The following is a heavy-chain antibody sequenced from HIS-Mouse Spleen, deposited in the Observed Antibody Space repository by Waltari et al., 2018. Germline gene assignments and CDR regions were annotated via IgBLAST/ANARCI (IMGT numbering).Heavy chain of an antibody. CDR2: ISSSSSYI. CDR1: GFTFSSYS. D-gene: IGHD3-3*01. CDR3: ARGKDGHDFWSGYYGY. Sequence: EVQLVESGGGLVKPGGSLRLSCAASGFTFSSYSMNWVRQAPGKGLEWVSSISSSSSYIYYADSVKGRFTISRDNAKNSLYLQMNSLRAEDTAVYYCARGKDGHDFWSGYYGYWGQGTLVTVSS. J-gene: IGHJ4*02. V-gene: IGHV3-21*01.